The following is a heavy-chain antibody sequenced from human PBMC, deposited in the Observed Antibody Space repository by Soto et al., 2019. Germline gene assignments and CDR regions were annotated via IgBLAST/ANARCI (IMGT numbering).Heavy chain of an antibody. Sequence: GASMTISCQCSGYSFTTYWLAWVRQLPGKGLEYMGIIYPGDSDTRYSPSFQGQVTISADKSISTAYLQWTSLKASDTAIYYCARARVSTPRLEDPFDIWGQGTMVTVS. CDR1: GYSFTTYW. D-gene: IGHD3-3*01. J-gene: IGHJ3*02. CDR3: ARARVSTPRLEDPFDI. CDR2: IYPGDSDT. V-gene: IGHV5-51*01.